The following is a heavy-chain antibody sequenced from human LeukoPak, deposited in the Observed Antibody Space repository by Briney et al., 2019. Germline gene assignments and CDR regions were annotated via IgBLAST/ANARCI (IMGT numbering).Heavy chain of an antibody. CDR1: GGSLSSYY. Sequence: SETLSLTCTVSGGSLSSYYWSWIRQPPGKGLEWIGYIYYSGSTNYNPSLKSRVTISVDTSKIQFSLKLSSVTAADTAVYYCARHSRSGSYPFDYWGQGTLVTVSS. CDR3: ARHSRSGSYPFDY. CDR2: IYYSGST. V-gene: IGHV4-59*08. D-gene: IGHD1-26*01. J-gene: IGHJ4*02.